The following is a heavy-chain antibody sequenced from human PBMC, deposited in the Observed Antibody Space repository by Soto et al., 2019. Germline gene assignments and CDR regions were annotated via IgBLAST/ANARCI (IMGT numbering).Heavy chain of an antibody. CDR3: ARQRLWGTSGYYYFEN. D-gene: IGHD3-22*01. Sequence: GESLKISCKGSGCSFTSYWIGWVRQMPGKGLEWMGIIYPGDSDTRYSPSFQGQVTITVDKSINTAYLQWSRLKASDTAIYYCARQRLWGTSGYYYFENWGQGTLVTVSS. V-gene: IGHV5-51*01. CDR1: GCSFTSYW. J-gene: IGHJ4*02. CDR2: IYPGDSDT.